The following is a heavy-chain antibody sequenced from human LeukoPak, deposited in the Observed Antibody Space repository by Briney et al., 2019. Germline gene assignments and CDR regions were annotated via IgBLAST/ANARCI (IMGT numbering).Heavy chain of an antibody. D-gene: IGHD3-3*01. CDR3: ARDSGITIFRTWYFDL. J-gene: IGHJ2*01. V-gene: IGHV3-74*01. CDR2: INSDGSST. CDR1: GFTFSSYW. Sequence: PGGSLRLSCAASGFTFSSYWMHWVRQAPGKGLVWVLRINSDGSSTSYADSVKGRFTISRDNAKNTLYLQMNSLRAEDTAVYYCARDSGITIFRTWYFDLWGRGTLVTVSS.